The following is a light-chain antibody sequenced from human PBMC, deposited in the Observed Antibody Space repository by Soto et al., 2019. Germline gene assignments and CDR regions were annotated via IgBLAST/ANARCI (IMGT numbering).Light chain of an antibody. CDR3: QSYDSSLEV. CDR1: RSNIGAGYD. J-gene: IGLJ2*01. CDR2: GNS. V-gene: IGLV1-40*01. Sequence: QSVLTQPPSVSGAPGQRVTISCTGSRSNIGAGYDVHWYQQLPGTAPKLLIYGNSNRPSGVPDRFSASKSGTSASLAITGLQAEDEADYYCQSYDSSLEVFGGGTKVTVL.